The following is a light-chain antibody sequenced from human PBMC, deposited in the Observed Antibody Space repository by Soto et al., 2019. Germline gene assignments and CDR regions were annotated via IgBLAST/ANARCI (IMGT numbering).Light chain of an antibody. CDR3: QQYAASPFT. V-gene: IGKV3-20*01. CDR1: QTVTSNY. CDR2: AAS. J-gene: IGKJ3*01. Sequence: EIVLTQSPGTLSLSPGERATLSCRASQTVTSNYLAWYQQRPGQPPRLLIYAASSRATGIPDRFSGSGSGTDFTLTIRRLEPEDFAVYFCQQYAASPFTFGPGTKVDIK.